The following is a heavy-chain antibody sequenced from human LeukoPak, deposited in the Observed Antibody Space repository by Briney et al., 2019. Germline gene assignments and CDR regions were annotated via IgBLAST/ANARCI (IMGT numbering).Heavy chain of an antibody. CDR3: ARGYGSATKEAFDI. D-gene: IGHD3-10*01. J-gene: IGHJ3*02. V-gene: IGHV4-4*07. CDR1: GDSLNDYY. Sequence: SETLSLTCTVSGDSLNDYYWSWIRQPAGKGLEWIGRIYTSGSTNYNYDPSLKSRVTMSVGTSKKQFSLKVSSVTAADTAVYYCARGYGSATKEAFDIWGQGTMVTVSS. CDR2: IYTSGSTNY.